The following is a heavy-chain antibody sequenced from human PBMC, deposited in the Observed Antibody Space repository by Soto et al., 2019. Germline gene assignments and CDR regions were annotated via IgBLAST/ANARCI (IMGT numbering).Heavy chain of an antibody. CDR3: AREGYCTNGVCYNWFDP. J-gene: IGHJ5*02. CDR1: GYSISSGYY. CDR2: IYHSGST. Sequence: PSETLSLTCAVSGYSISSGYYWGWIRQPPGNGLEWIGSIYHSGSTYYNPSLKSRVTISVDTSKNQFSLKLSSVTAADTAVYYCAREGYCTNGVCYNWFDPWGQGTLVTVSS. D-gene: IGHD2-8*01. V-gene: IGHV4-38-2*02.